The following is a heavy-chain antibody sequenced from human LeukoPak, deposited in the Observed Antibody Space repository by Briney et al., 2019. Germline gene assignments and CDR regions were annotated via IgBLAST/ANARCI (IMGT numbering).Heavy chain of an antibody. CDR1: GGSISSYY. CDR3: ASTYSSSWNDAFDI. CDR2: IDTSGST. D-gene: IGHD6-13*01. V-gene: IGHV4-4*07. Sequence: HSETLSLTCTVSGGSISSYYWSWIRQPAGKGLEWIGRIDTSGSTNYNPSLKSRVTMSVDTSKNHFSLKLSSMTAADTAVYYCASTYSSSWNDAFDIWGQGTMVTVSS. J-gene: IGHJ3*02.